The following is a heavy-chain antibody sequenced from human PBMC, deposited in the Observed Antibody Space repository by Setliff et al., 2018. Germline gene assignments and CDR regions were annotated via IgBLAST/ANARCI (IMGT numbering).Heavy chain of an antibody. J-gene: IGHJ6*02. D-gene: IGHD3-3*01. CDR1: GVSISSSY. CDR3: ARLSWNGLRYYGLDV. CDR2: IQNSGRA. Sequence: PSETLSLTCNVSGVSISSSYWSWVRQPPGKGLQSIGYIQNSGRANYNPSLMSRVSISEDTSKNQLSLKLRSVTAADTAVYYCARLSWNGLRYYGLDVWGQGTTVTSP. V-gene: IGHV4-59*01.